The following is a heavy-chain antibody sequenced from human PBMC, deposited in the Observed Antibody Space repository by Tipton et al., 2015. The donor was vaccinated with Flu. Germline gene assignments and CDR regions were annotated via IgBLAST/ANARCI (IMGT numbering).Heavy chain of an antibody. V-gene: IGHV5-51*03. J-gene: IGHJ1*01. CDR1: GYTFTSNW. Sequence: QLVQSGAELKKTGESLKISCQGSGYTFTSNWIGWVRQTPGKGLEWMGIIFAGDSDVRYSPSFQGQVTISVDKSINTAYVQWSGLKASDTAMYFCARPGGGGGGGGGRGGGGGGGGGGGGGGEGCGGRGGEREAGVARPGEELGRQVQ. D-gene: IGHD3-10*01. CDR3: ARPGGGGGGGGGRGGGGGGGGGGGGGGEGCGGRGGEREAGVARPGEELGRQVQ. CDR2: IFAGDSDV.